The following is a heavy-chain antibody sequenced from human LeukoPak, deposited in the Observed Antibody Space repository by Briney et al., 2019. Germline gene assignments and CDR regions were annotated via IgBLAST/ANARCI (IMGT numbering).Heavy chain of an antibody. CDR2: IYYSGST. J-gene: IGHJ2*01. V-gene: IGHV4-30-4*08. Sequence: SWVRQAPGKGLEWIGYIYYSGSTYYNPSLKSRATISVDTSKNQFSLKLSSVTAADTAVYYCARRVTIFGVVTTYWYFDLWGRGTLVTVSS. D-gene: IGHD3-3*01. CDR3: ARRVTIFGVVTTYWYFDL.